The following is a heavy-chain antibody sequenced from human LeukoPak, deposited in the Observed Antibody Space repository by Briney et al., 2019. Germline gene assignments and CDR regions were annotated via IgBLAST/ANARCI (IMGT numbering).Heavy chain of an antibody. CDR1: GGSISSGGHY. D-gene: IGHD6-6*01. Sequence: PSQTLSLTCTVSGGSISSGGHYWSWIRQHPGKGLEWIGYIYYSGRTYYNPSLKSRVTLSVDTSKNQFSLKLGSGTAADTAVYYCARALEYSTSATSWFDPWGQGTLVTVSS. J-gene: IGHJ5*02. CDR3: ARALEYSTSATSWFDP. V-gene: IGHV4-31*03. CDR2: IYYSGRT.